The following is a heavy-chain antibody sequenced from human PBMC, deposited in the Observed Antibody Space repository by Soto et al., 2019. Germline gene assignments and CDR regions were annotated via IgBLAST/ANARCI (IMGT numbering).Heavy chain of an antibody. CDR3: AKDLYHSSGWYSRFHYGMAF. V-gene: IGHV3-30*18. CDR1: GYTFSDYY. Sequence: GGSLRLSCAASGYTFSDYYMSWIRQAPGKGLEWVAVMSYDGSDKYYADSVKGRFTISRDNSKNTLYLQMNSLRAEDTAVYYCAKDLYHSSGWYSRFHYGMAFWGQGTTVTVSS. J-gene: IGHJ6*02. D-gene: IGHD6-19*01. CDR2: MSYDGSDK.